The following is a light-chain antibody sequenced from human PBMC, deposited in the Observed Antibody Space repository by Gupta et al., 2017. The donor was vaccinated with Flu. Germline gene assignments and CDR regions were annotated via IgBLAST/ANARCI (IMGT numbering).Light chain of an antibody. Sequence: NCKSSQSVLYSSNNKNYIAWYQQRPGQPPHLLIYWASTRDSGVPDRFSGSGSGTDFSLTISSLQAEDVAVYYCQQYYTTPLTFGGGTKVEIK. CDR1: QSVLYSSNNKNY. V-gene: IGKV4-1*01. CDR2: WAS. J-gene: IGKJ4*01. CDR3: QQYYTTPLT.